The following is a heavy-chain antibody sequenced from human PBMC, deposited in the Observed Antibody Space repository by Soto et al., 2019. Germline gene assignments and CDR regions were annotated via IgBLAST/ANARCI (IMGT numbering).Heavy chain of an antibody. CDR3: ARTTSDPNVVQSWFDP. J-gene: IGHJ5*02. V-gene: IGHV3-48*01. CDR1: GFTFSSYS. Sequence: GGSLRLSCAASGFTFSSYSMNWVRQAPGKGLEWISYISTRTNIMYYADSVKGRFTISRDNAKNSLYLQMNSLRAEDTALYYCARTTSDPNVVQSWFDPWGQGTLVTVSS. D-gene: IGHD6-6*01. CDR2: ISTRTNIM.